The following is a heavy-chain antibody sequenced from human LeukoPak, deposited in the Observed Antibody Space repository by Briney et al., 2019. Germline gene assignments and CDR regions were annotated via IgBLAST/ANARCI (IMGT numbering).Heavy chain of an antibody. D-gene: IGHD6-19*01. V-gene: IGHV3-74*01. J-gene: IGHJ4*02. CDR3: AREVSSGWNYFDY. Sequence: AGGSLRLSCAASGLTFSSYWMHWVRQAPGKGLVWVSRINSDGSSTSYADSVKGRFTISRDNAKNTLYLQMNSLRAEDTAVYYCAREVSSGWNYFDYWGQGTLVTVSS. CDR2: INSDGSST. CDR1: GLTFSSYW.